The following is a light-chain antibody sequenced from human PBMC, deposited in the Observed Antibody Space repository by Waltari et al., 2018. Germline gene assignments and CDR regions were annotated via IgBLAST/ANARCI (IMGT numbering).Light chain of an antibody. CDR1: ELPLKY. V-gene: IGLV3-10*01. CDR2: EDT. CDR3: YSSDSTGLRV. Sequence: SYELTQPPSVSVSPGQTARITCSGHELPLKYAVWFQQKSGQAPRLVICEDTKRPSGIPERFSGSSSGTVATLTITGAQVDDEADYYCYSSDSTGLRVFGGGTTVVVL. J-gene: IGLJ1*01.